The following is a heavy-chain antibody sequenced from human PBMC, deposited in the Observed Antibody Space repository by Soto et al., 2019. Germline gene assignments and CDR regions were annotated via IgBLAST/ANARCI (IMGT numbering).Heavy chain of an antibody. CDR3: ARWGIAVAGTGQGAFDI. CDR2: IGTAGDT. J-gene: IGHJ3*02. Sequence: EVQLVESGGGLVQPGGSLRLSCAASGFTFSSYDMHWVRQARGKGLEWVSAIGTAGDTYYPGSVKGRFTISRENAKNSLYLQMNSLRAEDTAVYYCARWGIAVAGTGQGAFDIWGQGTMVTVSS. D-gene: IGHD6-19*01. CDR1: GFTFSSYD. V-gene: IGHV3-13*01.